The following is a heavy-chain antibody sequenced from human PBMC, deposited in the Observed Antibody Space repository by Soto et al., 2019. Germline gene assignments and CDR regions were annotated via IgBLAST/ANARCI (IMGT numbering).Heavy chain of an antibody. CDR2: INYSGSNI. CDR1: GFTFSNSA. Sequence: GGSLRLSCAGSGFTFSNSAMLWFRQAPGKGLEWVSRINYSGSNIYYSKSVKGRVTISRDNAKNTLYQQINSLTDEDTAIYFCASEALWGADCYFFEYWGPGTLVTVSS. CDR3: ASEALWGADCYFFEY. J-gene: IGHJ4*02. D-gene: IGHD2-21*02. V-gene: IGHV3-48*03.